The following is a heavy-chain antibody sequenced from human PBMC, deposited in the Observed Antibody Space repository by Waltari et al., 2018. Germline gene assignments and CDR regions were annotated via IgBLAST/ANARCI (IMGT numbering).Heavy chain of an antibody. CDR3: ARAWKWERPPNDAFDI. D-gene: IGHD1-26*01. V-gene: IGHV4-4*07. J-gene: IGHJ3*02. CDR2: IYTSGSN. Sequence: QVQLQESGPGLVKPSETLSLTCTVSGGSISNYYWSWIRQPAGKGLEWIGRIYTSGSNNYHPSLKSRVTMSIDTSKNQFSLKLSSVTAADTAVYYCARAWKWERPPNDAFDIWGQGTMVTVSS. CDR1: GGSISNYY.